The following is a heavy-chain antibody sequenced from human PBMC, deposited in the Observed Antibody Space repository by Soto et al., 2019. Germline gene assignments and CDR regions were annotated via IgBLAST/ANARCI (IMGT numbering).Heavy chain of an antibody. CDR1: GGSISSYY. Sequence: SETLSLTCTVSGGSISSYYWSWIRQPPGKGLEWIGYIYYSGSTNYNPSLKSRVTISVDTSKNQFSLKLSSVTAADTAVYYCARDGRATGTTRSYYYGMDVWGQGTTVPVS. D-gene: IGHD1-1*01. J-gene: IGHJ6*02. CDR3: ARDGRATGTTRSYYYGMDV. V-gene: IGHV4-59*01. CDR2: IYYSGST.